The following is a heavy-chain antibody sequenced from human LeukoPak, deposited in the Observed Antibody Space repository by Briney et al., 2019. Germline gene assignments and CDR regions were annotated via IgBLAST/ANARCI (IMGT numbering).Heavy chain of an antibody. CDR3: ARSSKYSSSSGDFDY. Sequence: ASVKVSCKASGYTFTSYDINWVRQATGQGLEWMGWMNPNSGNTGYAQKFQGRVTMTRNTSISTAYMELSSLRSEDTAVYYCARSSKYSSSSGDFDYWGQGTLVTVSS. D-gene: IGHD6-6*01. CDR2: MNPNSGNT. V-gene: IGHV1-8*01. CDR1: GYTFTSYD. J-gene: IGHJ4*02.